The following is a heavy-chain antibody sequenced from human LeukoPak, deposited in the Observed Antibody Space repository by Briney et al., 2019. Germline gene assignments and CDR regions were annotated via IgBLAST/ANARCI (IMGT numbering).Heavy chain of an antibody. CDR3: ARSITMNRGPFGN. V-gene: IGHV3-53*01. CDR2: SYSGGST. J-gene: IGHJ4*02. D-gene: IGHD3-10*01. CDR1: GFTVSSNY. Sequence: GGSLRLSCAASGFTVSSNYMNWVRQAPGKGLEWVSISYSGGSTYYADSVRGRFTISRDNSKNTLLLQMNSLRAEDTAVYYCARSITMNRGPFGNWGQGTLVTVSS.